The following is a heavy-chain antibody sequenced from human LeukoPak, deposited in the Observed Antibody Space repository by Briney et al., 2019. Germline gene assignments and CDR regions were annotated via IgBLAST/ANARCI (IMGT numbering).Heavy chain of an antibody. V-gene: IGHV3-23*01. J-gene: IGHJ4*02. CDR3: AKAFSSSWYGFDY. CDR1: GFTFCDYA. CDR2: ISGSGGGT. D-gene: IGHD6-13*01. Sequence: PGGSLRLSCTASGFTFCDYAMTWVRQAPGKGLEWVSGISGSGGGTYYTDSVKGRFTISRDNSRNTLYLQMNSLRPEDTAIYYCAKAFSSSWYGFDYWGQGTLVTVSS.